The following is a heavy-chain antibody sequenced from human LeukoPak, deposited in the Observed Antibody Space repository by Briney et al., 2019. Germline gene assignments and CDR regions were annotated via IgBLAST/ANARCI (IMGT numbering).Heavy chain of an antibody. CDR1: GFTFDDYA. CDR2: ISWNSGSI. Sequence: PGGSLRLSCAASGFTFDDYAMHWVRQAPGKGLEWVSGISWNSGSIGYADSVKGRFTISRDNAKNTVYLQMNSLRAEDTAVYYCTRDTLYCSGGYCYHDIWGQGTMVTVSS. CDR3: TRDTLYCSGGYCYHDI. J-gene: IGHJ3*02. V-gene: IGHV3-9*01. D-gene: IGHD2-15*01.